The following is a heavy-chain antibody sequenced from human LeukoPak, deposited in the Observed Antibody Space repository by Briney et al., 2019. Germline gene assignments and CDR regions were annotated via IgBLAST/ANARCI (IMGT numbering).Heavy chain of an antibody. V-gene: IGHV3-20*04. J-gene: IGHJ6*03. CDR3: ARGGGSIRHSYYYYVDV. CDR1: GFTFNDYG. Sequence: GGSLRLSCEAYGFTFNDYGMSWVRQAPGQGPEWVSGITWNGEIIDYAASVKGRFTISRDNAKNSLYLRMNSLRDEDTALYYCARGGGSIRHSYYYYVDVWGKGTTVTVSS. D-gene: IGHD2-15*01. CDR2: ITWNGEII.